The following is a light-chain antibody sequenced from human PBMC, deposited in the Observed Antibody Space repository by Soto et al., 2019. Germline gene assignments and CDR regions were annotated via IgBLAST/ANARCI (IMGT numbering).Light chain of an antibody. CDR3: QQYNNWAPMA. V-gene: IGKV3-15*01. CDR2: GAS. J-gene: IGKJ1*01. Sequence: EIVMTQSPATLSVSPGERATLSCRASQSVSSNLAWYQQKPGQAPRLLIYGASTRATGIPARFSGSGSGTEFTLTISSLQSEEFAVYCCQQYNNWAPMAFGQWTTVELK. CDR1: QSVSSN.